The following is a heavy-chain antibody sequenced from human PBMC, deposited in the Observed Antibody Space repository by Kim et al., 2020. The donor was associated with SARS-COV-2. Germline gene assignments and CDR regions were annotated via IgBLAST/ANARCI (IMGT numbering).Heavy chain of an antibody. CDR2: IDRSGNLI. D-gene: IGHD2-15*01. J-gene: IGHJ4*02. Sequence: GGSLRLSCVASGFTFSSHPMDWVRQAPGKGLEWVSYIDRSGNLIYYADSVKGRFTISRDSAKNSLYLQMNSLRDEDTAIYYCVRDGGRAGNFDYWGQGT. CDR3: VRDGGRAGNFDY. CDR1: GFTFSSHP. V-gene: IGHV3-48*02.